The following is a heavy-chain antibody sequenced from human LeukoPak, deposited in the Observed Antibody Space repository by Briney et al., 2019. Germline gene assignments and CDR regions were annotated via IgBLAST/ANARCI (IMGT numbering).Heavy chain of an antibody. CDR1: GFAFSTND. CDR2: ISGSASGGTT. J-gene: IGHJ4*02. Sequence: PGGSLRLSCAASGFAFSTNDMSWVRQAPGKGVEWVSAISGSASGGTTFYDSVKARFTISRDNSKGTLYLQMNSLRAEDTAVYYCAKVKTHWYFDNWGRGTLVTVSS. CDR3: AKVKTHWYFDN. V-gene: IGHV3-23*01. D-gene: IGHD1-1*01.